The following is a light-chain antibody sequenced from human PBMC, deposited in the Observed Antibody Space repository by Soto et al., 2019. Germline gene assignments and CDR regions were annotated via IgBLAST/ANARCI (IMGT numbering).Light chain of an antibody. CDR1: QSVSNN. V-gene: IGKV3-15*01. CDR3: QQYNNWPRT. J-gene: IGKJ1*01. CDR2: GAS. Sequence: EIVLTQSLGTVSLSPGERATLSCRASQSVSNNYLAWYQQKPGQAPRLLIYGASNRATGIPARFSGSGSGTEFTLTISSLQSEDFAVYYCQQYNNWPRTFGQGAKV.